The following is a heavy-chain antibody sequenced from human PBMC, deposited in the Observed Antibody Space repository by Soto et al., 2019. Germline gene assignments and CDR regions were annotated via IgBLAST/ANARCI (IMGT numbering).Heavy chain of an antibody. Sequence: SSVQVSCKSSGSTFSSYAISWVRQAPGQGLEWMGGIIPIFGTANYAQKFQGRVTITADESTSTAYMELSSLRSEDTAVYYCAREGSVWELPQTPYNWFDPWGQGTLVTVSS. CDR1: GSTFSSYA. D-gene: IGHD1-26*01. V-gene: IGHV1-69*13. CDR3: AREGSVWELPQTPYNWFDP. J-gene: IGHJ5*02. CDR2: IIPIFGTA.